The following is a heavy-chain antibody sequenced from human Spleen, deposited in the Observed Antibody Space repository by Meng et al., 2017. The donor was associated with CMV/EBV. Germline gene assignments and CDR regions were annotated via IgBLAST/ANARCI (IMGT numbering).Heavy chain of an antibody. V-gene: IGHV1-2*02. CDR3: ARSIVAASREFDY. CDR1: GYTFTDYH. J-gene: IGHJ4*02. D-gene: IGHD1-26*01. Sequence: KASGYTFTDYHMHWVRQAPGQGLEWMGWINPNNGATSYAQKFQGRVTMTRDMSISTAYMDLSRLRHDDTAVYYCARSIVAASREFDYWGQGSLVTVSS. CDR2: INPNNGAT.